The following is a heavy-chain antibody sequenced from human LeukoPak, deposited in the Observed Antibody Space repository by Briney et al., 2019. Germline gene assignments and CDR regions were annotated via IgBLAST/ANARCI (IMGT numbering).Heavy chain of an antibody. CDR2: INHSGST. V-gene: IGHV4-34*01. Sequence: SETLSLTCAVYGGSFSGYYWSWIRQPPGKGLEWIGEINHSGSTNYNPSLKSRVTISIDTSKNQFSLKLSSVTAADTAVYYCARVPYYDFWSGYSQGLYYFDYWGQGTLVTVSS. D-gene: IGHD3-3*01. CDR3: ARVPYYDFWSGYSQGLYYFDY. J-gene: IGHJ4*02. CDR1: GGSFSGYY.